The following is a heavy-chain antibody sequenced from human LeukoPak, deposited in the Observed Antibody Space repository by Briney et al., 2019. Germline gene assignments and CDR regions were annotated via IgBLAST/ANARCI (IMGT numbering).Heavy chain of an antibody. Sequence: ASVKVSCKASGYTFTSYYMHWVRQAPGQGLEWMGIINPSGGSTSYAQKFQGRVTMTRDTSTSTAYMELSSLRSEDTAVYYCARNVLPTNWFDPWGQGTLVTVSS. D-gene: IGHD3-10*01. CDR2: INPSGGST. CDR1: GYTFTSYY. J-gene: IGHJ5*02. CDR3: ARNVLPTNWFDP. V-gene: IGHV1-46*01.